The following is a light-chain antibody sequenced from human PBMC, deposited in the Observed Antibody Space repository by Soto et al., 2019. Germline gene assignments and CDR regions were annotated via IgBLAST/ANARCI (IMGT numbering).Light chain of an antibody. CDR3: SLGDGSLSVWL. Sequence: QSVLTQPPSASGTPGQRVTISCSGGNSNIGSNYVYWYQQLPGTAPKLIIYKNDQRPSGVTDRFSGSKSGTSASLAISGLRSDDEADYSCSLGDGSLSVWLFGGGTKLTVL. CDR2: KND. CDR1: NSNIGSNY. V-gene: IGLV1-47*01. J-gene: IGLJ3*02.